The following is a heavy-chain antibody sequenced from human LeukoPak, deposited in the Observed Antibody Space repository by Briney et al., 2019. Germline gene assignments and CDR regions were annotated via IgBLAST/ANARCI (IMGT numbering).Heavy chain of an antibody. Sequence: TGGSLRLSCAASGFTFSRYAMSWVRQAPGKGLEWVSAISGSGGSTYYADSVKGRLTISRDNSKNTLYLQMNSLRAEDTAVYYCAKDTHMTTVTPHFDYWGQGSLVTVSS. CDR1: GFTFSRYA. V-gene: IGHV3-23*01. CDR2: ISGSGGST. J-gene: IGHJ4*02. CDR3: AKDTHMTTVTPHFDY. D-gene: IGHD4-17*01.